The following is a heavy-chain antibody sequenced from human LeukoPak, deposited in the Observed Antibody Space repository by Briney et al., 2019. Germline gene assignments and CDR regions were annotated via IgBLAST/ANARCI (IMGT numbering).Heavy chain of an antibody. CDR3: ARSGYPGRLLDY. Sequence: PSETLSLTCSVSDGSISSSSYYWDWIRQPPGKGLEWIGSTYYSGSTYSNPSLKSRVTISVDTSKNQFSLNLSSVTAADTAVYYCARSGYPGRLLDYWGQGTLVTVSS. V-gene: IGHV4-39*07. CDR1: DGSISSSSYY. CDR2: TYYSGST. D-gene: IGHD3-3*01. J-gene: IGHJ4*02.